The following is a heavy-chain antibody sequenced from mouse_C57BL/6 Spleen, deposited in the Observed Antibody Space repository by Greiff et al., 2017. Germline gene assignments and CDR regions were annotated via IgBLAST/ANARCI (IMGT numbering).Heavy chain of an antibody. D-gene: IGHD2-1*01. CDR2: IHPNSGST. CDR1: GYTFTSYW. Sequence: VQLQQSGAELVKPGASVKLSCKASGYTFTSYWMHWVKQRPGQGLEWIGMIHPNSGSTNYNEKFKSKATLTVDKSSSTAYMQLSSLTSEDSAVYYCARTPNGNYEVGAMDYWGQGTSVTVSS. J-gene: IGHJ4*01. V-gene: IGHV1-64*01. CDR3: ARTPNGNYEVGAMDY.